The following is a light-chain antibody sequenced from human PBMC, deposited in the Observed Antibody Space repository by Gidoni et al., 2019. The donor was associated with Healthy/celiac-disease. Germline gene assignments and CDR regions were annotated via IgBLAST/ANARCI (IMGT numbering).Light chain of an antibody. Sequence: DIQLTQSPSFLSASVGDRVTITCRASQGISSYLAWYQQQPGKAPKLLISDASTLQSGVPSKFSGSGSGTEFTLTSSSLQPEDFATYYCQQLNSYPRTFGQGTKLEIK. CDR2: DAS. J-gene: IGKJ2*01. CDR1: QGISSY. V-gene: IGKV1-9*01. CDR3: QQLNSYPRT.